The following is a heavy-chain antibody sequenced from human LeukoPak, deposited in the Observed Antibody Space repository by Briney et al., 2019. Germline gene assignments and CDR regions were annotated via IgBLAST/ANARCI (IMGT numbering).Heavy chain of an antibody. Sequence: GGSLRLSCAASKFIFSNYWMSWVRQAPGKGLEWVAYIKKTGSETYYVDSVKGRFTITRDNARNSLYLQMNSLRAEDTAVYYCASYAASGTAGSDYWGQGTLVTVSS. CDR1: KFIFSNYW. CDR3: ASYAASGTAGSDY. V-gene: IGHV3-7*01. J-gene: IGHJ4*02. D-gene: IGHD6-13*01. CDR2: IKKTGSET.